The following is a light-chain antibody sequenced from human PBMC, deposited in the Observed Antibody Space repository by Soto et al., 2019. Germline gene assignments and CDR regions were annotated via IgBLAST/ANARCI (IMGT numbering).Light chain of an antibody. CDR3: SSYTSSSNLVV. CDR1: SSDVGGYNY. CDR2: DVS. V-gene: IGLV2-14*01. J-gene: IGLJ2*01. Sequence: QSALTQPASVSGSPGQSITISCTGTSSDVGGYNYVSWYQQHPGKAHKLMIYDVSNRPSGVSNRFSGSKSGNTASLTISGLQAEDEADYYYSSYTSSSNLVVFGGGTKVTVL.